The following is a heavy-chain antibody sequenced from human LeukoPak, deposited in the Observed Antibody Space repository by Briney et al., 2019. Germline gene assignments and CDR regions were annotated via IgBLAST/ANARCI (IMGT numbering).Heavy chain of an antibody. Sequence: SVKVSCKASGGTFSSYAISWVRQAPGQGLEWMGGIIPIFGTANSAQKFQGRVTITADESTSTAYMELSSLRSEDTAVYYCARGPPTELPAAMPSGYYYGMDVWGKGTTVTVSS. V-gene: IGHV1-69*13. J-gene: IGHJ6*04. CDR3: ARGPPTELPAAMPSGYYYGMDV. CDR2: IIPIFGTA. CDR1: GGTFSSYA. D-gene: IGHD2-2*01.